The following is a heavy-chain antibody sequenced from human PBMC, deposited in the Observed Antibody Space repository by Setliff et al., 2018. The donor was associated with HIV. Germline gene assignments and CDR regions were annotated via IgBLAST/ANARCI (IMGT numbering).Heavy chain of an antibody. J-gene: IGHJ4*02. V-gene: IGHV3-49*04. Sequence: PGGSLRLSCTTSGFIFGDYAMSWVRQAPGKGLEWVSFIRSKAYGGTTEYAASVKGRFSISRDDSKSIAYLQMNSLKTEDTAVYYCTRDGVGLFGERGYYSDYWGQGTLVTVSS. CDR3: TRDGVGLFGERGYYSDY. CDR2: IRSKAYGGTT. CDR1: GFIFGDYA. D-gene: IGHD3-10*02.